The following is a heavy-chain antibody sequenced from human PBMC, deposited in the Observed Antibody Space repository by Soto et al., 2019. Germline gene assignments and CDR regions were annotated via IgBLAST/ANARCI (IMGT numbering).Heavy chain of an antibody. CDR3: TRNPKYAGYCSSTSCYRGWLDP. CDR2: INHSGST. CDR1: GVSFSGYY. V-gene: IGHV4-34*01. Sequence: XEALVLTCAVYGVSFSGYYWSWIRQPPGKGLDWIGEINHSGSTNYNPSLKSRVTISVDTSKNQFSLTLSSVTAGDTAVYYCTRNPKYAGYCSSTSCYRGWLDPWNQGTLVTVS. D-gene: IGHD2-2*01. J-gene: IGHJ5*02.